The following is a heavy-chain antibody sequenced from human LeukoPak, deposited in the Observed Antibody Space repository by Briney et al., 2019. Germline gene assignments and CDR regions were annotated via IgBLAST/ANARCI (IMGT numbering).Heavy chain of an antibody. J-gene: IGHJ4*02. D-gene: IGHD5-24*01. Sequence: PGGSLRLSCSASGFSFSGNAMHWVRQAPGKGLEYVSAISSNGAGTYYVDSVKGRFTISRDNSKNTLYLQMNSLRAEDTAVYYCAREPTRQMGYFDYWGQGTLVTVSS. CDR3: AREPTRQMGYFDY. CDR1: GFSFSGNA. V-gene: IGHV3-64*04. CDR2: ISSNGAGT.